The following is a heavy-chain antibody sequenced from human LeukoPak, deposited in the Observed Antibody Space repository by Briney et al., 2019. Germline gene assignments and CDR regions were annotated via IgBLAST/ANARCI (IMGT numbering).Heavy chain of an antibody. CDR2: ITGSGGNT. V-gene: IGHV3-23*01. D-gene: IGHD3-9*01. J-gene: IGHJ4*02. Sequence: GGSLRLSCAASGFTFSNYAMSWVRQAPGKGLEWVSAITGSGGNTYYADSVKGRFTISRDNSKNTVFLQMNSLRAEDTAVYYCAKWGNYDVLTGYYVSDYWGQGTLVTVSS. CDR3: AKWGNYDVLTGYYVSDY. CDR1: GFTFSNYA.